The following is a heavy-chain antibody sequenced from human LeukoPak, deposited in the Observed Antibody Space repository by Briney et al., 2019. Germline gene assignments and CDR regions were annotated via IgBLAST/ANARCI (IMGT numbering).Heavy chain of an antibody. D-gene: IGHD4-23*01. CDR3: ARVGGKYDAFDT. J-gene: IGHJ3*02. Sequence: PSETLSLTCTVSGGSISSYYWSWIRQPPGKGLEWIGYIYYSGSTNYNPSLKSRVTISVDTSKNQFSLKLSSVTAADTAVYYCARVGGKYDAFDTWGQGTMVTVSS. CDR1: GGSISSYY. CDR2: IYYSGST. V-gene: IGHV4-59*01.